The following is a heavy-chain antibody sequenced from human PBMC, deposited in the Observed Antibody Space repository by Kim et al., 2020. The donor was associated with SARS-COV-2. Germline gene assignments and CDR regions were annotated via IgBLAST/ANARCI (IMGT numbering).Heavy chain of an antibody. J-gene: IGHJ4*02. CDR1: GGSFSGYY. CDR2: INHSGST. V-gene: IGHV4-34*01. Sequence: SETLSLTCAVYGGSFSGYYWSWIRQPPGKGLEWIGEINHSGSTNYNPSLKSRVTISVDTSKNQFSLKLSSVTAADTAVYYCARVQVAAAGSDYWGQGTLV. D-gene: IGHD6-13*01. CDR3: ARVQVAAAGSDY.